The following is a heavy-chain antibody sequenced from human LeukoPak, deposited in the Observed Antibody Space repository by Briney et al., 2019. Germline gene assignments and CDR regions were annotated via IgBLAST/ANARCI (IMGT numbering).Heavy chain of an antibody. CDR2: INHSGST. CDR3: ARMSPRLRRLTVTTSKGFDY. J-gene: IGHJ4*02. Sequence: SETLSLTCAVYGGSFSGYCWTWIRQPPGKGLEWIGEINHSGSTSYNPSLKSRVTISVDTSKNQFSLKLTSVTAADTAVYYCARMSPRLRRLTVTTSKGFDYWGQGTLVTVSS. D-gene: IGHD4-17*01. CDR1: GGSFSGYC. V-gene: IGHV4-34*01.